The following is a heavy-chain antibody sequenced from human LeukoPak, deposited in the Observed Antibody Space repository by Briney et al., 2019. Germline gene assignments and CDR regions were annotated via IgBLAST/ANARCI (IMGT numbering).Heavy chain of an antibody. Sequence: GGSLRLSCTASGFTFGDYAMSWVRQAPGKGLEWVSAISGRGGSTYYADSVKGRFTISRDNSKNTLYLQMNSLRAEDTAVYYCAKDYSSGDWGQGTLVTVSS. V-gene: IGHV3-23*01. J-gene: IGHJ4*02. CDR1: GFTFGDYA. CDR3: AKDYSSGD. CDR2: ISGRGGST. D-gene: IGHD5-18*01.